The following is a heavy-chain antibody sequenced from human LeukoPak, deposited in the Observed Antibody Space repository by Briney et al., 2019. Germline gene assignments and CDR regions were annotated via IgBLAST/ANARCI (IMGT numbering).Heavy chain of an antibody. CDR1: GFNFGVYV. Sequence: GGSLRLSCAASGFNFGVYVMHWVRQAPGKGLGWVGVIGHVGKYLKYVDSVRGRFTMSRDNSRNTLDLQMNGLRLEDTALYYCARDFGVGRYFDYCGQGTLVTVSS. D-gene: IGHD3-10*01. V-gene: IGHV3-33*01. CDR2: IGHVGKYL. CDR3: ARDFGVGRYFDY. J-gene: IGHJ4*02.